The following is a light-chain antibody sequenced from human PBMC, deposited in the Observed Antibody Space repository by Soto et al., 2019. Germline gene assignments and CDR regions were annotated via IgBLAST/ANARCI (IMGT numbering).Light chain of an antibody. CDR3: QQSYSVPST. CDR2: STS. CDR1: QRIGRF. Sequence: IDLTQSPSPQSASVGDRLTITCRASQRIGRFLNWYQQKVGKAPNLLISSTSNLQSGVPARFNGTGSGTDFNLTINSLQPEDFGTYYCQQSYSVPSTFGQGTKVEI. V-gene: IGKV1-39*01. J-gene: IGKJ1*01.